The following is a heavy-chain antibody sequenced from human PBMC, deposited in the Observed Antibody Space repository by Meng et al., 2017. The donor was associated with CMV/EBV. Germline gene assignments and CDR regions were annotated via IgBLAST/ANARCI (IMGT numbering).Heavy chain of an antibody. Sequence: ITLKESRPTIVKPPQTLTLPCTFSGFSLSTSGVGVGWIRQPPGKALEWLALIYWDDDKRYSPSLKSRLTITKDTSKNQVVLTMTNMDPVDTATYYCARIAAAGRFDYWGQGTLVTVSS. D-gene: IGHD6-13*01. CDR1: GFSLSTSGVG. CDR2: IYWDDDK. J-gene: IGHJ4*02. CDR3: ARIAAAGRFDY. V-gene: IGHV2-5*02.